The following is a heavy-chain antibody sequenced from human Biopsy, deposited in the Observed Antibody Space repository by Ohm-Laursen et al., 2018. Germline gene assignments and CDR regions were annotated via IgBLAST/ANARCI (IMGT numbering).Heavy chain of an antibody. CDR1: GFAFSTFG. V-gene: IGHV3-30*18. CDR3: AKEFTPYTSDWFFEN. J-gene: IGHJ4*02. CDR2: VSYDGRTQ. D-gene: IGHD2-21*01. Sequence: SLRLSCAASGFAFSTFGMQWVRQTPDKGLEWVAVVSYDGRTQFYADSVKGRFTVSRENSKNTLSLELNSLKDDDTAIYYCAKEFTPYTSDWFFENWGQGTLVTVSS.